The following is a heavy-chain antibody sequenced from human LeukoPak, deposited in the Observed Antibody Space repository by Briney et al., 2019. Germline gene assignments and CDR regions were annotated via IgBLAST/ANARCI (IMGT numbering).Heavy chain of an antibody. CDR1: GFTFSSYW. D-gene: IGHD2-8*01. V-gene: IGHV3-74*01. J-gene: IGHJ3*02. Sequence: PGGSLRLSCAASGFTFSSYWMHWVRQAPGKGLVWVSRINSDGSSTSYADAVKGRFTISRDNAKNTAYLQMNSLRAEDTAVYYCARVQGHPPNGLDIWGQGTMVTVS. CDR3: ARVQGHPPNGLDI. CDR2: INSDGSST.